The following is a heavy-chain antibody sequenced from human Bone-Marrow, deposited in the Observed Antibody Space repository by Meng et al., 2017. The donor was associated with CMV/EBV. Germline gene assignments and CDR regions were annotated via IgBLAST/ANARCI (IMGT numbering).Heavy chain of an antibody. CDR1: GFTVSSNY. V-gene: IGHV3-53*01. CDR3: ARVAWGYFDY. Sequence: GESLKISCAASGFTVSSNYMTWVRQAPGKGLEWVSLIYSGGSTYYADSVRGRFTISRDNSKNTVYLQMNSLRAEDTAVYYCARVAWGYFDYWGQGHRVNGAS. CDR2: IYSGGST. D-gene: IGHD7-27*01. J-gene: IGHJ4*02.